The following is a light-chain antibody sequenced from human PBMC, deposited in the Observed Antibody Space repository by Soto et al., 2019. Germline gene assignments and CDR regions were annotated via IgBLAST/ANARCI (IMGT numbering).Light chain of an antibody. CDR3: QHNTSYPLT. CDR1: QSISSW. Sequence: DIQMTQSPSTLSASVGDRVTITCRARQSISSWLAWYQQKPGKAPKLLLYDASILESGVTSRVSGSGSGTEFTRTILRLPPDDFAQKFSQHNTSYPLTFVPG. J-gene: IGKJ1*01. CDR2: DAS. V-gene: IGKV1-5*01.